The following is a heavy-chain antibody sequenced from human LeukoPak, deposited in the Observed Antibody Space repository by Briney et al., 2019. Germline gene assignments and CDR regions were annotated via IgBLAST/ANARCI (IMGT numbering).Heavy chain of an antibody. D-gene: IGHD1-26*01. J-gene: IGHJ4*02. CDR3: ARAPLGARGPIDY. CDR2: INWNGGST. V-gene: IGHV3-20*04. CDR1: GFTFSSYV. Sequence: PGGSLRLSCAASGFTFSSYVMHWVRQAPGKGLEWVSGINWNGGSTGYADSVKGRFTISRDNAKNSLYLQMNSLRAEDTALYYCARAPLGARGPIDYWGQGTLVTVSS.